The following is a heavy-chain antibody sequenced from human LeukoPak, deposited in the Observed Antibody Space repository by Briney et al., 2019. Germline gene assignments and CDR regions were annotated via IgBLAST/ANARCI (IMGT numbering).Heavy chain of an antibody. Sequence: GGSLRLSCAASGFTFSSYAMSWVRQAPGKGLEWVANIKQDGSEKYYVDSVKGRFTISRDNAKNSLYLLMNSLRAEDTAVYYCAKVAGSGSYYNEKWGQGTLVTVSS. D-gene: IGHD3-10*01. CDR1: GFTFSSYA. CDR3: AKVAGSGSYYNEK. V-gene: IGHV3-7*03. J-gene: IGHJ4*02. CDR2: IKQDGSEK.